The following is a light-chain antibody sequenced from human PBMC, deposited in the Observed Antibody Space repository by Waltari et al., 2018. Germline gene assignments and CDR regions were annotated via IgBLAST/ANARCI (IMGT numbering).Light chain of an antibody. CDR1: NIESKS. CDR3: QVWDDTTNSGV. Sequence: YVVTQPPSVSVAPGKTATLTCGGENIESKSVTWYQQKPGQAPILVIFYDSDRPAGIPERFSGSNSGNTATRTSSWVEAGDEADYRCQVWDDTTNSGVFGGGTRLTVL. CDR2: YDS. V-gene: IGLV3-21*04. J-gene: IGLJ3*02.